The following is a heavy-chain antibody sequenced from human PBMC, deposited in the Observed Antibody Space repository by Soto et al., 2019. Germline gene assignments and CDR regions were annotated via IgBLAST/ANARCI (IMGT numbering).Heavy chain of an antibody. CDR1: GYTFTSYG. CDR3: ARVSGWYHLDY. D-gene: IGHD6-19*01. V-gene: IGHV1-18*01. CDR2: ISAYNGNT. J-gene: IGHJ4*02. Sequence: ASVKVSCKASGYTFTSYGISWVRQAPGQGLEWMGWISAYNGNTNYSQKLQGRVTITTDTSASTAYMELSSLRSEYTAVYYCARVSGWYHLDYWGQGTLVTVSS.